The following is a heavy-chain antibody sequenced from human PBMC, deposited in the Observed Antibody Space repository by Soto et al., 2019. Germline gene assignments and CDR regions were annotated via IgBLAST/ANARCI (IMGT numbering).Heavy chain of an antibody. CDR3: AAEEANHYYYGMEV. V-gene: IGHV1-58*01. CDR2: IVVGSGNT. CDR1: GFTFTSSS. J-gene: IGHJ6*02. Sequence: SVNVSFKAAGFTFTSSSVQWVRQTRGQRLELIGWIVVGSGNTNYAQKFQERVTITRDMSTSTAYMELSSLRSEDTAVYYCAAEEANHYYYGMEVWGQGTTVNVSS.